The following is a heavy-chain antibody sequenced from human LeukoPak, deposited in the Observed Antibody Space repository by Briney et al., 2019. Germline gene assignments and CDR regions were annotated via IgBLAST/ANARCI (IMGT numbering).Heavy chain of an antibody. CDR1: GGSFSGYY. D-gene: IGHD3-10*01. V-gene: IGHV4-34*01. Sequence: PSETLSLTCAVYGGSFSGYYWSGIRQPPGKGLEWIAEINHSGSTNYNPSLKSGVIILGDTSKKQCFVKLSSVTAAATDVCYCERKVSKYGSLLSQPWAFDYRGQGTLVTVSS. CDR2: INHSGST. J-gene: IGHJ4*01. CDR3: ERKVSKYGSLLSQPWAFDY.